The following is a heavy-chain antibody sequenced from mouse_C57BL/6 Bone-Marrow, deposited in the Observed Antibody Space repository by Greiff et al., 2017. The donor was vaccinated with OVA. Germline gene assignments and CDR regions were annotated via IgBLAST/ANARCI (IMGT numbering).Heavy chain of an antibody. CDR1: GFSLSTFGMG. V-gene: IGHV8-8*01. CDR3: ARGEAYDYDGWFAY. D-gene: IGHD2-4*01. CDR2: IWWDDDK. Sequence: QVTLKESGPGILQPSQTLSLTCSFSGFSLSTFGMGVGWIRQPSGKGLEWLAHIWWDDDKYYNPALKSRLTISKDTSKNQVFLKIANVDTADTATYYCARGEAYDYDGWFAYWGQGTLVTVSA. J-gene: IGHJ3*01.